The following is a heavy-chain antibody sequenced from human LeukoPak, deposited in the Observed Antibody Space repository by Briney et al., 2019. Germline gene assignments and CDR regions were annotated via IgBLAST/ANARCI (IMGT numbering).Heavy chain of an antibody. Sequence: SETLSLTCAVYGGSFSGYYWSWIRQPPGKGLEWIGEINHSGSTNYNPSLKSRVTISVDTSKNQFSLKLSSVTAADTAVYYCARETRDDYYYYYGMDVWGQGTTVTVSS. CDR3: ARETRDDYYYYYGMDV. CDR1: GGSFSGYY. J-gene: IGHJ6*02. CDR2: INHSGST. V-gene: IGHV4-34*01.